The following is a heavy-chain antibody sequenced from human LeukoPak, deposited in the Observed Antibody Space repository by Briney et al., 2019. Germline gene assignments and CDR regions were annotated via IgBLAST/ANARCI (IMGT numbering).Heavy chain of an antibody. Sequence: SVKVSCKASGGTFSSYAISWVRQAPGQGLEWMGGIIPIFGTANYAQKLQGRVTMTTDTSTSTAYMELRSLRSDDTAVYYCARDRYQLLPDYWGQGTLVTVSS. V-gene: IGHV1-69*05. J-gene: IGHJ4*02. CDR1: GGTFSSYA. CDR2: IIPIFGTA. CDR3: ARDRYQLLPDY. D-gene: IGHD2-2*01.